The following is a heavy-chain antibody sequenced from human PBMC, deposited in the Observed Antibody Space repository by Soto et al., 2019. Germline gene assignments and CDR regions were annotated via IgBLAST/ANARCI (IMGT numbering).Heavy chain of an antibody. Sequence: SETLSLTCAVYGGSFSGYYWSWIRQPPGKGLEWLGEINHSGSTNYNPSLKSRGTISVDTAKNQCSLKLSSVTAVDTAVYYCGRGRKCSGGSCYYYYYYGMDVWGQGTTVTVSS. J-gene: IGHJ6*02. CDR3: GRGRKCSGGSCYYYYYYGMDV. CDR2: INHSGST. V-gene: IGHV4-34*01. CDR1: GGSFSGYY. D-gene: IGHD2-15*01.